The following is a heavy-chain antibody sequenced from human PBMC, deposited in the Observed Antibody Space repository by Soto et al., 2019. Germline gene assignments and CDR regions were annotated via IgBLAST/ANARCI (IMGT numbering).Heavy chain of an antibody. Sequence: SETLSLTCTVSGGSINSGGFYWSWIRQHPGKGLEWIGYIYYSGSTYYNPSLKSRVIISVDTSKNQFSLRLRSVTAADTAVYYFARAAFFYYDNTVYYHFDYWGRGSLVTASS. V-gene: IGHV4-31*03. CDR3: ARAAFFYYDNTVYYHFDY. J-gene: IGHJ4*02. CDR1: GGSINSGGFY. D-gene: IGHD3-22*01. CDR2: IYYSGST.